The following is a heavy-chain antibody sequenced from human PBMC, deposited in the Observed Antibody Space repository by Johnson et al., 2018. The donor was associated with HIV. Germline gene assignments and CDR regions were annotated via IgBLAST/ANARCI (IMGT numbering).Heavy chain of an antibody. V-gene: IGHV3-15*01. Sequence: VQLVEPGGGLVKPGSSLRLSCAASGFVFSNAWMNWVRQAPGRGLAWVGRIRSKADGETTDLAAPVKGRFIITRDDSRSMMYVEMNSLKTEDTGVYYCHDLWTGQGVDIWGQGTVVTVS. D-gene: IGHD3/OR15-3a*01. CDR3: HDLWTGQGVDI. CDR2: IRSKADGETT. CDR1: GFVFSNAW. J-gene: IGHJ3*02.